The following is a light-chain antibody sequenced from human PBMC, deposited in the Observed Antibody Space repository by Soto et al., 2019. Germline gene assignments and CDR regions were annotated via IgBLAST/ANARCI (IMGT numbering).Light chain of an antibody. CDR2: GAS. CDR1: QSVSSSF. V-gene: IGKV3-20*01. Sequence: EIVLTQSPGTLSLSPGERATLSCRASQSVSSSFLAWYQQKPGQAPRLLIYGASSRATGLPDRFSGSGSGAYFPLTISRLEPEDSAVYYCQQNNCSPWTFGQGTKVEIK. J-gene: IGKJ1*01. CDR3: QQNNCSPWT.